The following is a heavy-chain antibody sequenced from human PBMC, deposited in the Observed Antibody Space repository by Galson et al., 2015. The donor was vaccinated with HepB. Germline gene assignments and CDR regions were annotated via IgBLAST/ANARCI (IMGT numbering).Heavy chain of an antibody. CDR2: ISTYGGNT. D-gene: IGHD4/OR15-4a*01. Sequence: SVKVSCKAPGYTFTSYGITWVRQTPGQGLVWLGWISTYGGNTNYAQKFQGRITLTRDTSTSIAYVELRSLRSDDTAVYYCARDRDYRFDYWGQGTLVTVSS. V-gene: IGHV1-18*04. CDR1: GYTFTSYG. J-gene: IGHJ4*02. CDR3: ARDRDYRFDY.